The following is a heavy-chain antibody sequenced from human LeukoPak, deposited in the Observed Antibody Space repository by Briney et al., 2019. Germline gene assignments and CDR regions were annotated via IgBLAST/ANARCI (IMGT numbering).Heavy chain of an antibody. Sequence: GGSLRLSCAASGFTFSSYAMSWVRQAPGKGLEWVSAISGSGGSTYYADSVKGRFTISRDNSKNTLYLQMNSLRAEDTAVYYCAKAAFIAAAGRAKPFGYWGQGTLVTVSS. J-gene: IGHJ4*02. CDR2: ISGSGGST. CDR3: AKAAFIAAAGRAKPFGY. D-gene: IGHD6-13*01. V-gene: IGHV3-23*01. CDR1: GFTFSSYA.